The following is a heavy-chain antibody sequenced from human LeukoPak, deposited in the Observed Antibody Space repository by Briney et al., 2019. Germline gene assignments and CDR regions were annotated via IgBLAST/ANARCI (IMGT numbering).Heavy chain of an antibody. CDR2: IYSDGNI. V-gene: IGHV3-53*01. CDR3: ARDLVDIVATTRVWYFDL. Sequence: PGGSLRLSCAASGFTVSRKYLSWVRQAPGKGLEGVSVIYSDGNIHYADSVKGRFTISRDNAKNSLYLQMNSLRAEDTAVYYCARDLVDIVATTRVWYFDLWGRGTLVTVSS. D-gene: IGHD5-12*01. CDR1: GFTVSRKY. J-gene: IGHJ2*01.